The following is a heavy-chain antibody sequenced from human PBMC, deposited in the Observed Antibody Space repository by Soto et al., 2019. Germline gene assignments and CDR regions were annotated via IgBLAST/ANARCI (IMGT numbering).Heavy chain of an antibody. CDR2: IIPGSRYP. Sequence: PXGSLKLSCAGSGCTFGDSYMSWIRQAPGKGLEWLSYIIPGSRYPAYADSVKGRFTISRDNAKRSLYLQMMSLTAEDTAIYYCVRGGGGGLFDHWRQGNMVTVSS. CDR3: VRGGGGGLFDH. J-gene: IGHJ4*02. D-gene: IGHD2-15*01. CDR1: GCTFGDSY. V-gene: IGHV3-11*06.